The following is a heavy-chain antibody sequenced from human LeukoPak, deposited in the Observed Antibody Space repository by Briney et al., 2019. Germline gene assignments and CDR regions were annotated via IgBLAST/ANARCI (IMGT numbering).Heavy chain of an antibody. J-gene: IGHJ4*02. D-gene: IGHD3-10*01. CDR2: INSDGSST. V-gene: IGHV3-74*01. CDR3: ASAAEVWFGELWPPDY. Sequence: GGSLRLSCAASGFTFSSYWMHWVRQAPGKGLVWVSRINSDGSSTSYADSVKGRFTISRDNAKNTLYLQMNSLRAEDTAVYYCASAAEVWFGELWPPDYWGQGTLVTVSS. CDR1: GFTFSSYW.